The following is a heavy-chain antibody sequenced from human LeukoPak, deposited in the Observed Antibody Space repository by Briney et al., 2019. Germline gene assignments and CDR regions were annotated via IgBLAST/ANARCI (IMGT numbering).Heavy chain of an antibody. CDR3: TRGWSAGGAFDI. D-gene: IGHD6-19*01. Sequence: PSETLSLTCTVSGGSISSYYWSWIRQPPGRGLEWIGYIYYSGSTNYNPSLKSRVTISIDMSNNQFSLELSSVTAADTAVYYCTRGWSAGGAFDIWGQGTMVTVSS. CDR2: IYYSGST. CDR1: GGSISSYY. V-gene: IGHV4-59*08. J-gene: IGHJ3*02.